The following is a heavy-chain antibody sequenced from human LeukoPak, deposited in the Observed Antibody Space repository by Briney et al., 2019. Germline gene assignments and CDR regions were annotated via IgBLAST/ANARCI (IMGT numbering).Heavy chain of an antibody. CDR2: IYHSGST. CDR1: GYSISSGYY. V-gene: IGHV4-38-2*02. D-gene: IGHD2-2*01. CDR3: ARDFGCSSTSCYNGGHFDY. Sequence: SETLSLTCTVSGYSISSGYYWCWSRQPPGKGLEWIGSIYHSGSTYYNPSLKSRVTISVDTSKNQFSLKLSSVTAADTAVYYCARDFGCSSTSCYNGGHFDYWGREPWSPSPQ. J-gene: IGHJ4*02.